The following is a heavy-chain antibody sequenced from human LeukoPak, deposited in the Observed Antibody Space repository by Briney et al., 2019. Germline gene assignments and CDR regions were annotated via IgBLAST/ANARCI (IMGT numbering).Heavy chain of an antibody. J-gene: IGHJ5*02. V-gene: IGHV3-33*01. D-gene: IGHD2-2*01. CDR3: ARDCSSTGCLEYWFDP. CDR2: IWYDGSKT. CDR1: GFIFRRNG. Sequence: PGGSLRLSCAASGFIFRRNGMHWVRQVPGKGLEWVALIWYDGSKTYYADSVKGRFTISRDNSRNTLFLQMNSLRAEDTAVYYCARDCSSTGCLEYWFDPWGQGTLVTVSS.